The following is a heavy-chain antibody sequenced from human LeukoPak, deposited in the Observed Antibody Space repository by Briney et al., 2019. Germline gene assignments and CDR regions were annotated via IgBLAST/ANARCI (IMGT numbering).Heavy chain of an antibody. CDR3: ARAGYSSSWYSRYFDL. J-gene: IGHJ2*01. V-gene: IGHV3-13*01. D-gene: IGHD6-13*01. CDR1: GFTFSRYD. CDR2: IGTAGEI. Sequence: GGSLRLSCAASGFTFSRYDMDWVRPRTGKGLEWVSGIGTAGEIYYPGSVKGRFTIYSENAKNSLYLQMNSLRAGDTAVYYCARAGYSSSWYSRYFDLWGRGTLVTVSS.